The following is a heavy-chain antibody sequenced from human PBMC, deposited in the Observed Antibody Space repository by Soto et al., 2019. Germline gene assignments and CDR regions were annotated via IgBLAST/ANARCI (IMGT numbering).Heavy chain of an antibody. D-gene: IGHD6-6*01. CDR2: IIPIFGTA. Sequence: GASVKVSCKASGGTFSSYAISWVRQAPGQGLEWMGGIIPIFGTANYAQKFQGRVTITADESTSTAYMELSSLRSEDTAVYYCARDWWYRSSYGEYYYYGMDVWGQGTRVTFSS. J-gene: IGHJ6*02. V-gene: IGHV1-69*13. CDR1: GGTFSSYA. CDR3: ARDWWYRSSYGEYYYYGMDV.